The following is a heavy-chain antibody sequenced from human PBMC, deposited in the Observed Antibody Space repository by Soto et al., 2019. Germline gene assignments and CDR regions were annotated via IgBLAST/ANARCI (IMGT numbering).Heavy chain of an antibody. D-gene: IGHD3-9*01. Sequence: GGSLRLSCAASGFTFDDYAMHWVRQAPGKGLEWVSSISSSSSYIYYADSVKGRFTISRDNAKNSLYLQMNSLRAEDTAVYYISGSSGRYFDWLPSNYYYYGMDVWGQGTTVTVSS. CDR1: GFTFDDYA. V-gene: IGHV3-21*01. CDR3: SGSSGRYFDWLPSNYYYYGMDV. J-gene: IGHJ6*02. CDR2: ISSSSSYI.